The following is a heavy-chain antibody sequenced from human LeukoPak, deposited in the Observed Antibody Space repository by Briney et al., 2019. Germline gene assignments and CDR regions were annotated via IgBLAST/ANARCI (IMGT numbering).Heavy chain of an antibody. Sequence: ASVKVSCKGSGYTFTGYYMHWVRQAPGQGLEWMGWINPNSGGTNYAQKFQGRVTMTRDTSISTAYMELSRLRSDDTAVYYCAREEAVSYNWFDPWGQGTLVTVSS. D-gene: IGHD1-14*01. CDR3: AREEAVSYNWFDP. V-gene: IGHV1-2*02. CDR1: GYTFTGYY. J-gene: IGHJ5*02. CDR2: INPNSGGT.